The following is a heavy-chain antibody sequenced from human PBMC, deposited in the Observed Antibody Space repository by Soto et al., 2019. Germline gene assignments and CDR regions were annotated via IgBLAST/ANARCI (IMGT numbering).Heavy chain of an antibody. J-gene: IGHJ4*02. D-gene: IGHD1-26*01. Sequence: SETLSLTCTVSGGSISSGDYYWSWIRQPPGKGLEWIAYVHYSGSTYYNPSLKSRVTISVDTSKNQFSLELSSVTAADTAVYYCARSRYSGSYFFDYWGQGILVTVSS. CDR3: ARSRYSGSYFFDY. CDR2: VHYSGST. V-gene: IGHV4-30-4*01. CDR1: GGSISSGDYY.